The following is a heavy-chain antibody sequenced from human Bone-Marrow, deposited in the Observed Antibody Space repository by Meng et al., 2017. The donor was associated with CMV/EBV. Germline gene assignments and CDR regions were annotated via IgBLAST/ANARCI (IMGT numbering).Heavy chain of an antibody. CDR2: MNPNSGNT. D-gene: IGHD3-3*01. Sequence: ASVKVSCKASGYTFTSYDINWVRQATGQGLEWMGWMNPNSGNTGYAQKFQGRVTMTRNTSISTAYMELSSLRSEYTAVYYCARGCGSTSCYIRRYYDFWSGYYSGGYYYYGMDVWGQGTTFTVSS. CDR3: ARGCGSTSCYIRRYYDFWSGYYSGGYYYYGMDV. J-gene: IGHJ6*02. V-gene: IGHV1-8*01. CDR1: GYTFTSYD.